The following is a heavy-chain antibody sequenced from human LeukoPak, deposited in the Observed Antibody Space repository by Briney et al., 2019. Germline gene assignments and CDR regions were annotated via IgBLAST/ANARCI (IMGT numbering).Heavy chain of an antibody. CDR2: IAYSGST. D-gene: IGHD3-10*01. Sequence: PSQTLSLTCTVSGDSISNGAYYWNWVRHHPGKGLGWIGLIAYSGSTFYNPSLLSRVDISLDMSKNQFSLKLNSVTAADTAIYYCARDVPSRRGDDPLDPWCQGIQVIVSS. V-gene: IGHV4-31*03. J-gene: IGHJ5*02. CDR1: GDSISNGAYY. CDR3: ARDVPSRRGDDPLDP.